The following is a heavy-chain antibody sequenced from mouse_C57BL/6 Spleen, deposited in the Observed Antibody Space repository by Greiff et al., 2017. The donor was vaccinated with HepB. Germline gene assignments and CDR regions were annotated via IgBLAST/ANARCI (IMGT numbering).Heavy chain of an antibody. V-gene: IGHV1-9*01. CDR2: ILPGSGST. CDR1: GYTFTGYW. Sequence: QVQLQQSGAELMKPGASVKLSCKATGYTFTGYWIEWVKQRPGHGLEWIGAILPGSGSTNYNEKFKGKATFTADPSSNTAYMQLSSLTTEDSAIYYGARMAAYYGYVSWFAYWGQGTLVTVSA. CDR3: ARMAAYYGYVSWFAY. D-gene: IGHD2-9*01. J-gene: IGHJ3*01.